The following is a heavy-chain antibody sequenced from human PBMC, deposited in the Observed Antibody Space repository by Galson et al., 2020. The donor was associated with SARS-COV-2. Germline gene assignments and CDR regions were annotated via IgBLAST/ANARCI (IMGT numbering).Heavy chain of an antibody. Sequence: ASETLSLTCTVSGGSINNGYYCDWIRQSPGKGLEWIGSRSYSGSTYYNPSLESRVTISLDRSKKQCSLSLNSVTAADTAVYYCARRWASGTNWVDPWGQGTLVTVSS. CDR2: RSYSGST. CDR3: ARRWASGTNWVDP. CDR1: GGSINNGYY. D-gene: IGHD3-10*01. V-gene: IGHV4-39*01. J-gene: IGHJ5*02.